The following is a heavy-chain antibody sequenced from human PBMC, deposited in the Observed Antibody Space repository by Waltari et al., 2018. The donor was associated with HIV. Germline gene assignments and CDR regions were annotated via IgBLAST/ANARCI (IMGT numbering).Heavy chain of an antibody. CDR2: ISSSSATI. CDR1: GFAFDSYK. D-gene: IGHD5-18*01. Sequence: EVQLVESGGGLVQPGGSLRLSCAASGFAFDSYKMNWVRQAPGKGLAWVSYISSSSATIFKADSVKGRFIISRDNAKNSLYLQLNSLRAEYTAVYYCARGPAGYSRAVYFDAWGQGSLVTVSS. J-gene: IGHJ4*02. CDR3: ARGPAGYSRAVYFDA. V-gene: IGHV3-48*04.